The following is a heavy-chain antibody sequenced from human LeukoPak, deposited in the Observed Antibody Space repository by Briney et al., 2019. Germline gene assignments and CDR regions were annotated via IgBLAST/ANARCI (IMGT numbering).Heavy chain of an antibody. D-gene: IGHD3-22*01. V-gene: IGHV1-18*01. CDR2: IGTYGGDT. CDR1: TSR. J-gene: IGHJ5*01. Sequence: ASVKVSCKATSRISWVRQAPGQGLEWMGWIGTYGGDTYYAQKFQGRITVTTDTFTSTVYMELRNLRSDDTAVYYCARDLWNFYDDSGYNRDFDSWGQGTLVTVSS. CDR3: ARDLWNFYDDSGYNRDFDS.